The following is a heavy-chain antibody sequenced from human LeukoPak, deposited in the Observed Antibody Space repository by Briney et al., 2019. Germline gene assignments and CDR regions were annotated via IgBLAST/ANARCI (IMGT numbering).Heavy chain of an antibody. CDR1: GFTYSNYW. J-gene: IGHJ4*02. V-gene: IGHV3-7*01. D-gene: IGHD3-16*01. Sequence: GGSLRLSCAASGFTYSNYWMSWVRQAPGKGLAWVASIEEDGSKKYYVGSVKGRFTISRDNAKNSLYLQMNSLTADDTALYYCARDVGDMWGQGTLVTVSS. CDR2: IEEDGSKK. CDR3: ARDVGDM.